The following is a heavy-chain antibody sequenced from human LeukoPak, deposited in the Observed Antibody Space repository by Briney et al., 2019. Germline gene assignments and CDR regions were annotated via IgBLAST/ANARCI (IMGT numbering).Heavy chain of an antibody. CDR2: IWYDGNKK. D-gene: IGHD5-24*01. Sequence: PGRSLRLSCAASGFIFNHYGMHWVRQAPGKGLEWVAVIWYDGNKKYYADSVKGRFTISRDNSKNTLSLQMDSLRAEDTAVYYYAKDNRDAYTGALDYWGQGSLVTVSS. V-gene: IGHV3-33*06. J-gene: IGHJ4*02. CDR3: AKDNRDAYTGALDY. CDR1: GFIFNHYG.